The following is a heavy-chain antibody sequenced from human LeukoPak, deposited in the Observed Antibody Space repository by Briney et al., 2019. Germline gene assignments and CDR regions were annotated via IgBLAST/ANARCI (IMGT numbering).Heavy chain of an antibody. J-gene: IGHJ4*02. CDR1: GGSISSYY. Sequence: PSETLSLTCTVSGGSISSYYWSWIRQPAGKGLEWIGRIYTSGSTNYNPSLKSRVTMSVDTSKNQFSLKLSSVTAADTAVYYCARGGYYDNSGYSYDYWGQGTLVTVSS. CDR3: ARGGYYDNSGYSYDY. D-gene: IGHD3-22*01. CDR2: IYTSGST. V-gene: IGHV4-4*07.